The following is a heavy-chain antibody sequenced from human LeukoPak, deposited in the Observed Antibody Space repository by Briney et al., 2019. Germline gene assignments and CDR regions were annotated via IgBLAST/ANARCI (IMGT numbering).Heavy chain of an antibody. J-gene: IGHJ2*01. CDR1: GGSISSGGYY. Sequence: SETLSLTCTVSGGSISSGGYYWSWIRQHPGKGLEWIGYIYYSGSTYYNPSLKSRVTISVDTSKNQFSLKLSSVTAADTALYFCARDLGGYDRRYFDFWGRGTLVTVSP. D-gene: IGHD5-12*01. CDR2: IYYSGST. CDR3: ARDLGGYDRRYFDF. V-gene: IGHV4-31*03.